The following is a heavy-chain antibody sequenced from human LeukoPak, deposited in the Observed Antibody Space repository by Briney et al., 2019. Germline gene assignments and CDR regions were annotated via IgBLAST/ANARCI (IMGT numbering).Heavy chain of an antibody. CDR3: ARAAITRDGYNNALDY. CDR2: INPSDGST. D-gene: IGHD5-24*01. J-gene: IGHJ4*02. Sequence: ASVKVSCKASGYTFTSYYMHWVRQAPGQGLEWMGIINPSDGSTSYAQKFQGRVTMTRDTSTSTVYMELSSLRSEDTAVYCCARAAITRDGYNNALDYWGQGTLVTVSS. CDR1: GYTFTSYY. V-gene: IGHV1-46*01.